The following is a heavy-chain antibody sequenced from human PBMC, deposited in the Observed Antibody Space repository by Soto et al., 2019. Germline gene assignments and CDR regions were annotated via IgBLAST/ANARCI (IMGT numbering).Heavy chain of an antibody. J-gene: IGHJ4*02. CDR3: EKLYSSRPFDY. D-gene: IGHD6-13*01. CDR2: ISYDGSNK. CDR1: GFTFSSYG. Sequence: PGGSLRLSCAASGFTFSSYGMHWVRQAPGKGLEWVAVISYDGSNKYYADSVKGRFTISRDNSKNTLYLQMNSLRAEDTAVYYCEKLYSSRPFDYWGQGTLVTVSS. V-gene: IGHV3-30*18.